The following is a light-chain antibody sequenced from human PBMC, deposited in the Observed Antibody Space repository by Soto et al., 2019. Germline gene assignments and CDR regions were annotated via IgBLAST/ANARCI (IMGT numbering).Light chain of an antibody. CDR2: EVS. J-gene: IGLJ2*01. Sequence: QSALTQPASVSGSPGQSITISCTGTSSGVGGYNYVSWYQQHPGKAPKLMIYEVSNRPSGVSNRFSGSKSGNTASLPISGLQAEDEADYYCSSYTSSSTLVVFGGGTKLTVL. CDR3: SSYTSSSTLVV. V-gene: IGLV2-14*01. CDR1: SSGVGGYNY.